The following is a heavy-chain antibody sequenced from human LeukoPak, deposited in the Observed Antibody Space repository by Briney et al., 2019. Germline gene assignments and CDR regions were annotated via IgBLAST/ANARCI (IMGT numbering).Heavy chain of an antibody. CDR3: TKFDYAAFEC. Sequence: GGSLRLSCTASGFTFSNAWMSWVRQAPGKGLEWVGRVKSKTNGGTIDYAAPVKGRFTISRDDSKNTLYLQMNSLKTEDTAVYYCTKFDYAAFECWGQGALVTVSS. D-gene: IGHD4-17*01. CDR1: GFTFSNAW. CDR2: VKSKTNGGTI. J-gene: IGHJ4*02. V-gene: IGHV3-15*01.